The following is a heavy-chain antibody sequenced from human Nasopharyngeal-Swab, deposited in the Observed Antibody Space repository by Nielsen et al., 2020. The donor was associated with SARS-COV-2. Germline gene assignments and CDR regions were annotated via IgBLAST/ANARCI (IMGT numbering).Heavy chain of an antibody. D-gene: IGHD3-10*01. V-gene: IGHV3-33*01. J-gene: IGHJ4*02. CDR2: IWYDGSNK. CDR1: GFTFSSYG. CDR3: ARDFPFGGDVVY. Sequence: GGSLRLSCAASGFTFSSYGMHWVRQAPGKGLEWVAVIWYDGSNKYYADSVKGRFTISRDNSKNTLYLQMNSLRTEDTAVYYCARDFPFGGDVVYWGQGTLVTVSS.